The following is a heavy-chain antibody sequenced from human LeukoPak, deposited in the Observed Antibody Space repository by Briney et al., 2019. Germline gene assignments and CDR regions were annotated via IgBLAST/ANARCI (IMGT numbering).Heavy chain of an antibody. D-gene: IGHD5-12*01. CDR1: GGSLSSGDYY. CDR3: AREGVIVATLDY. V-gene: IGHV4-30-4*01. Sequence: SETLSLTCTVSGGSLSSGDYYWSWLRQPPGTGLEWIGYIYYSGSTYYNPSLKSRVTISVDTSKNQFSLKLSSVTAADTAVYYCAREGVIVATLDYWGQGTLVTVSS. J-gene: IGHJ4*02. CDR2: IYYSGST.